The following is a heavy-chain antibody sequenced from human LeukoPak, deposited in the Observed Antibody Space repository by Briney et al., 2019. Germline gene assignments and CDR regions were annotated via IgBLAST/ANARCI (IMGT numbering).Heavy chain of an antibody. CDR3: AREPITIFGVENYYFDY. V-gene: IGHV1-18*01. J-gene: IGHJ4*02. D-gene: IGHD3-3*01. Sequence: ASVKVSCKTSGYSENFYGITWVRQVAGQGLEWMGWISAQHGQTEYAPNSQDRVTMTTDTYTNTAYMELRSLRSEDTAVYYCAREPITIFGVENYYFDYWGQGTLVTVSS. CDR2: ISAQHGQT. CDR1: GYSENFYG.